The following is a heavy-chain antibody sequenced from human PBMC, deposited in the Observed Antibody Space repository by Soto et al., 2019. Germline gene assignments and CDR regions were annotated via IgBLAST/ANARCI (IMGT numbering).Heavy chain of an antibody. CDR2: IYHSGST. CDR1: GGSISSGGYS. D-gene: IGHD1-26*01. Sequence: QLQLQESGSGLVKPSQTLSLTCAVSGGSISSGGYSWSWIRQPPGKGLEWIGYIYHSGSTYYNPSLKSQVTISVDRSKNQFSLKLSSVTAADTAVYYCARWAIVGATGFAYWGQGTLVTVSS. V-gene: IGHV4-30-2*01. J-gene: IGHJ4*02. CDR3: ARWAIVGATGFAY.